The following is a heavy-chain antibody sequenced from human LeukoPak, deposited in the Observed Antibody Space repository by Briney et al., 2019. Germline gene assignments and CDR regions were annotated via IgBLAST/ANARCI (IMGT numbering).Heavy chain of an antibody. J-gene: IGHJ3*02. CDR2: INGGGGST. CDR1: GFTFSSYA. Sequence: GGSLRLSCAASGFTFSSYAMTWVRQAPGKGLEWVSLINGGGGSTYYTDSVKGRFTVSRDNSKNTLYLQMSSLRAEDTAVYYCAEVAHGGDAFDIWGQGTMVTVSS. CDR3: AEVAHGGDAFDI. V-gene: IGHV3-23*01.